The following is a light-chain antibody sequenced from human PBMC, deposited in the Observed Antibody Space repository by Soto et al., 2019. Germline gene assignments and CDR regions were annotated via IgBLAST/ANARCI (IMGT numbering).Light chain of an antibody. J-gene: IGLJ3*02. CDR2: EVG. CDR1: SSDIGEYNY. CDR3: RSHTSTSTWV. V-gene: IGLV2-14*01. Sequence: QSALTQPASVSGSPGQSITISCTGTSSDIGEYNYVSWYQQHPGKAPKLIIFEVGDRPSGVSNRFSGSKSGYTASLTISGRQSEDEADYYCRSHTSTSTWVFGAGTKLTVL.